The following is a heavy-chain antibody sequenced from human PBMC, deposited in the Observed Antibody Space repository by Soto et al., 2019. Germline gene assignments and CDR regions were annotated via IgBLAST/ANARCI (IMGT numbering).Heavy chain of an antibody. CDR3: ARADIHGSSWYFWFDP. V-gene: IGHV1-69*01. Sequence: SVKVSCNTSGGPFSRHAINWVRQAPGQGLEWMGGIIPMFGTTNYAQKFKGRVTISADESTSTAYMELSSLRSEDAAVYYCARADIHGSSWYFWFDPWGQRTLVTVSS. CDR2: IIPMFGTT. J-gene: IGHJ5*02. CDR1: GGPFSRHA. D-gene: IGHD6-13*01.